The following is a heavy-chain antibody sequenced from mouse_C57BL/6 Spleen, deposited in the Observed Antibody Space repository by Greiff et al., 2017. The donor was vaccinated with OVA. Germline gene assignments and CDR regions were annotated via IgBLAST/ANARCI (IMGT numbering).Heavy chain of an antibody. CDR2: IRNKANNHAT. CDR3: TKLGEYYFDY. D-gene: IGHD4-1*01. J-gene: IGHJ2*01. Sequence: EVNVVESGGGLVQPGGSMKLSCAASGFTFSDAWMDWVRQSPEKGLEWVAEIRNKANNHATYYAESVKGRFTISRDDSKSSVYLQMNSLRAEDTGIYYCTKLGEYYFDYWGQGTTLTVSS. CDR1: GFTFSDAW. V-gene: IGHV6-6*01.